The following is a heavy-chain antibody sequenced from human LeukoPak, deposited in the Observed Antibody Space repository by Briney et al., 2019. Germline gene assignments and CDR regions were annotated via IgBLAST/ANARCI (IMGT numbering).Heavy chain of an antibody. CDR1: GHTLTELS. D-gene: IGHD6-13*01. CDR2: FDPEDGET. V-gene: IGHV1-24*01. Sequence: ASVKVSCKVSGHTLTELSMHWVRQAPGKGLEWMGGFDPEDGETIYAQKFQGRVTMTEDTSTDTAYMELSSLRSEDTAVYYCATLWLSSSSWSTLYYFDYWGQGTLVTVSS. J-gene: IGHJ4*02. CDR3: ATLWLSSSSWSTLYYFDY.